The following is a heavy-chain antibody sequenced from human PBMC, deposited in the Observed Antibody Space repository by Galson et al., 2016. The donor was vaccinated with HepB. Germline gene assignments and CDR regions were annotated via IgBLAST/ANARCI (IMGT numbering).Heavy chain of an antibody. CDR1: GFTFRTYS. CDR3: AKDRNSSSSVSYGLDV. D-gene: IGHD6-6*01. J-gene: IGHJ6*04. CDR2: ISGSGATT. Sequence: SLRLSCAASGFTFRTYSMTWVRQAPGKGLEWVSGISGSGATTKYADAVKGRLTISRDNSKNTLYLQMNSLRAEDTAVYHCAKDRNSSSSVSYGLDVWGKGTTVTVSS. V-gene: IGHV3-23*01.